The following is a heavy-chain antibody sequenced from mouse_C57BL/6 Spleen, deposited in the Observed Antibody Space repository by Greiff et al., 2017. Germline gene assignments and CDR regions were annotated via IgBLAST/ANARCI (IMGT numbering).Heavy chain of an antibody. Sequence: VQLQQPGAELVMPGASVKLSCKASGYTFTSYWMHWVKQRPGQGLEWIGEIDPSDSYTNYNQKFKGKSTLTVDKSSSTAYMQLSSLTSEDSAVFYCARGDYSSGYDDRGQGTTLTVSS. V-gene: IGHV1-69*01. CDR2: IDPSDSYT. CDR3: ARGDYSSGYDD. J-gene: IGHJ2*01. CDR1: GYTFTSYW. D-gene: IGHD3-2*02.